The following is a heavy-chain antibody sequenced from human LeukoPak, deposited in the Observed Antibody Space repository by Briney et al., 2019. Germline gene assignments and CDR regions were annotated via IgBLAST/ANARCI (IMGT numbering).Heavy chain of an antibody. V-gene: IGHV3-23*01. CDR2: ISGSGGST. D-gene: IGHD1-26*01. Sequence: GGSLRLSCAASGFTFSSYAMSWVRQTPGKGLEWVSAISGSGGSTYYADSVKGRFTISRDNSKNTLYLQMNSLRAEDTAVYYCAKVVGWELLRFDYWGQGTLVTVSS. CDR1: GFTFSSYA. J-gene: IGHJ4*02. CDR3: AKVVGWELLRFDY.